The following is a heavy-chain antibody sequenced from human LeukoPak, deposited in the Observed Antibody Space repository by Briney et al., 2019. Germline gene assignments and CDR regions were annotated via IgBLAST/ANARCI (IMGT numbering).Heavy chain of an antibody. D-gene: IGHD3-16*01. Sequence: GGSLRLSCAASGFTFSSYGMHWVRQAPGTGLEWVAVISYDGSNKYYADSVKGRFTISRDNAENTLYLQMNSLRVEDTAVYYCVRGVGGSSYLDYWGQGALVTVSS. V-gene: IGHV3-30*03. J-gene: IGHJ4*02. CDR2: ISYDGSNK. CDR1: GFTFSSYG. CDR3: VRGVGGSSYLDY.